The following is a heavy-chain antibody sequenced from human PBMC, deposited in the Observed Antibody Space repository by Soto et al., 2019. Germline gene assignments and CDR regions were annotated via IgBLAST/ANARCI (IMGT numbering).Heavy chain of an antibody. D-gene: IGHD3-16*01. V-gene: IGHV3-23*01. Sequence: GGSLRLSCAASGFTFSSYAMSWVRQAPGKGLEWVSAISGSGGSTYYADSVKGRFTISRDNSKNTLYLQMNSLRAEDTAVYYCAKNSLGGYYYGMDVWGQGTTVTVSS. J-gene: IGHJ6*02. CDR2: ISGSGGST. CDR3: AKNSLGGYYYGMDV. CDR1: GFTFSSYA.